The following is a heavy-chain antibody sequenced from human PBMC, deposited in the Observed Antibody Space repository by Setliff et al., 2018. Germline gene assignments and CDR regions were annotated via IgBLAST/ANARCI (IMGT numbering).Heavy chain of an antibody. V-gene: IGHV3-11*01. D-gene: IGHD3-22*01. CDR1: GFSFSDYY. J-gene: IGHJ4*02. CDR3: ARVHYETSTYSPTLFDY. CDR2: ISNDAYTI. Sequence: GGSLRLSCAASGFSFSDYYMMWIRQAPGKGLEWVSYISNDAYTIHYADSMKGRLTISRDNSKNSVFLQMNSLRVEDTAVYYCARVHYETSTYSPTLFDYWGQGTLVTVS.